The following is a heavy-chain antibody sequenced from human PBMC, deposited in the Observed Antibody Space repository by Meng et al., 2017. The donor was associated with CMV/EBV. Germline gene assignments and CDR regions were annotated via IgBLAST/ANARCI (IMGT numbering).Heavy chain of an antibody. CDR3: AKGRRVATPGGFDY. CDR2: ISWNSDSI. J-gene: IGHJ4*02. V-gene: IGHV3-9*01. CDR1: GFTFDDYA. Sequence: SLKISCAASGFTFDDYAMHWVRQAPGKGLEWVSGISWNSDSIGYADSVKGRFTISRDNAKNSLYLQMNSLRAEDTALYYCAKGRRVATPGGFDYWGQGTLVTVSS. D-gene: IGHD5-12*01.